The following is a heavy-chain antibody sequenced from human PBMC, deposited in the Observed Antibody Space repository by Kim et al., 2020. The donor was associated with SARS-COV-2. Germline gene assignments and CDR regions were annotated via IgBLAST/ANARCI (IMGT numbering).Heavy chain of an antibody. CDR3: ARLCSFSGSYRDYFDY. Sequence: SETLSLTCTVSGGSISSSSYYWGWIRQPPGKGLEWIGSIYYSGSTYYNPSLKSRVTISVDTSKNQFSLKLSSVTAADTAVYYCARLCSFSGSYRDYFDYWGQGTLVTVSS. D-gene: IGHD1-26*01. J-gene: IGHJ4*02. V-gene: IGHV4-39*01. CDR1: GGSISSSSYY. CDR2: IYYSGST.